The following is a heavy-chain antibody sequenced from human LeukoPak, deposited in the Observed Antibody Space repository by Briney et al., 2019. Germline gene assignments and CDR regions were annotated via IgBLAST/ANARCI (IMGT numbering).Heavy chain of an antibody. CDR2: IKRDGSNK. J-gene: IGHJ4*01. CDR1: GFSLSNYW. D-gene: IGHD3/OR15-3a*01. Sequence: PGGSLRLSCAASGFSLSNYWMNWVRQAPGKGLEWVANIKRDGSNKNYADSVKGRFSISRDNAKNSLILQMNSLRDEDTAVYYCARGDWAAFDSWGNGTLVSV. CDR3: ARGDWAAFDS. V-gene: IGHV3-7*01.